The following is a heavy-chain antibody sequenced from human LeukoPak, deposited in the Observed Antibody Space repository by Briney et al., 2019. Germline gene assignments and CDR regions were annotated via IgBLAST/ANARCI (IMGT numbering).Heavy chain of an antibody. Sequence: SETLSLTCTVSGGSISSYYWSWIRQPPGKGLEWIGYIYYRGSTNYNPSLKSRVTISVDTSKNQFSLKLSSVTAADTAVYYCAPHPPNYYGSGSYSNWFDPWGQGTLVTVSS. D-gene: IGHD3-10*01. J-gene: IGHJ5*02. CDR2: IYYRGST. CDR3: APHPPNYYGSGSYSNWFDP. V-gene: IGHV4-59*12. CDR1: GGSISSYY.